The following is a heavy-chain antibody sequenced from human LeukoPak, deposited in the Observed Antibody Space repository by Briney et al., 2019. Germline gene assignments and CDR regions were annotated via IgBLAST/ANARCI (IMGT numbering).Heavy chain of an antibody. CDR1: GGSISSYY. Sequence: SETLSLTCTVSGGSISSYYWSWIRQPPGKGLEWIGYIYTSGSTNYNPSLKSRVTISVGTSKNQFSLKLSSVTAADTAVYYCARHGLRGYSYALDYWGQGTLVTVSS. V-gene: IGHV4-4*09. D-gene: IGHD5-18*01. J-gene: IGHJ4*02. CDR2: IYTSGST. CDR3: ARHGLRGYSYALDY.